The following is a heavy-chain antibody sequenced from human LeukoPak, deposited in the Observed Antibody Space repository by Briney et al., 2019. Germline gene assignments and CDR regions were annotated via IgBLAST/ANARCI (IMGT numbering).Heavy chain of an antibody. J-gene: IGHJ4*02. Sequence: ASETLSLTCTVSGGSISHYYWNRIRQPPGKGLEWIGYIYYSGSIHYNPSLKSRVTISVDTSKNQFSLNLSSVTAADTAVYYCARHGGVGGYCSGGSCRFDSWGQGTLITVSS. D-gene: IGHD2-15*01. V-gene: IGHV4-59*08. CDR3: ARHGGVGGYCSGGSCRFDS. CDR2: IYYSGSI. CDR1: GGSISHYY.